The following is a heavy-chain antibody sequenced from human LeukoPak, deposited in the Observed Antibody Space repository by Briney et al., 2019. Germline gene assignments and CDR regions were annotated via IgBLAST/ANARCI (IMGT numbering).Heavy chain of an antibody. CDR3: ARETNNYYYYYYMDV. J-gene: IGHJ6*03. CDR2: IYTSGST. V-gene: IGHV4-4*07. D-gene: IGHD1-1*01. CDR1: GGSISSYY. Sequence: SETLSLTCTVSGGSISSYYWSWIRQPAEKGLEWIGRIYTSGSTNYNPSLKSRVTMSVDTSKNQFSLKLSSVTAADTAVYYCARETNNYYYYYYMDVWGKGTTVTVSS.